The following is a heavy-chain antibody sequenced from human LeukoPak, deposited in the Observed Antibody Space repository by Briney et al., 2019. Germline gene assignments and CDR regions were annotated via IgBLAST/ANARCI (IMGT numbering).Heavy chain of an antibody. CDR3: AKPISGGLAVSADWFDA. D-gene: IGHD6-19*01. CDR2: INASGGNT. V-gene: IGHV3-23*01. Sequence: GGSLRLSCAASGFAFNFYAMTWVRQAPGKRLQWVSTINASGGNTYYAESVRGRFTISRDNSKDTLYLQLNSLTAEDTAIYYCAKPISGGLAVSADWFDAWSQGTLVAVSS. J-gene: IGHJ5*02. CDR1: GFAFNFYA.